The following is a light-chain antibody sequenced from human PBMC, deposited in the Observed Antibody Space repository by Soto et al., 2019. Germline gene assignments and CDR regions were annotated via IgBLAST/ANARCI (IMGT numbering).Light chain of an antibody. Sequence: DIQMTQSPSTLSESVGDRVTITCRASQSISNWLAWYQQKPGKAPKLVIYDASSLESGVPSRFSGSGSGTEFTLTVSSLQPDDFATYYCQQYKSFSWTFGQGTKVEIK. CDR1: QSISNW. CDR2: DAS. J-gene: IGKJ1*01. V-gene: IGKV1-5*01. CDR3: QQYKSFSWT.